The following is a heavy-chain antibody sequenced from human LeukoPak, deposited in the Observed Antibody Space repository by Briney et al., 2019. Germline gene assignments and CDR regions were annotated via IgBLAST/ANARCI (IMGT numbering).Heavy chain of an antibody. CDR1: GGTFSSYA. D-gene: IGHD3-22*01. V-gene: IGHV1-69*13. J-gene: IGHJ4*02. CDR2: IIPIFDTA. Sequence: ASVKVSCKASGGTFSSYAISWVRQAPGQGLEWMGGIIPIFDTANYAQKFQGRVTITADESTSTAYMELSNLRSEDTAVYYCARESTDYYDSSGYYYGPVYWGQGTLVTVSS. CDR3: ARESTDYYDSSGYYYGPVY.